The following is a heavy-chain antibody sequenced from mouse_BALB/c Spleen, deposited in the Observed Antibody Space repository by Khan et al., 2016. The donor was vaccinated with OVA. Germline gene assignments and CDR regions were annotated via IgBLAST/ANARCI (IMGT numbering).Heavy chain of an antibody. CDR1: GFSLTNYG. J-gene: IGHJ4*01. CDR2: IWSDGST. V-gene: IGHV2-6-1*01. CDR3: ARQPYYHDNGMDY. Sequence: VQLQESGPGLVAPSQSLSITCTISGFSLTNYGVHWVRQPPGKGLEWLVMIWSDGSTTYNSALKSRLTITKDNSKSQVFLEMNSLQTYDTAIYFCARQPYYHDNGMDYWGQGTSVTVSS. D-gene: IGHD2-10*01.